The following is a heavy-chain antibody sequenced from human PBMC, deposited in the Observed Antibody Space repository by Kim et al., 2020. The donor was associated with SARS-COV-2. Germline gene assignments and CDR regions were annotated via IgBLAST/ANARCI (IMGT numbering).Heavy chain of an antibody. CDR1: GGTFSSYA. CDR2: IIPIFGTA. D-gene: IGHD1-26*01. Sequence: SVKVSCKASGGTFSSYAISWVRQAPGQGLEWMGGIIPIFGTANYAQKFQGRVTITADESTSTAYMELSSLRSEDTAVYYCARLYSGSYSVGYWGQGTLVTVSS. V-gene: IGHV1-69*13. CDR3: ARLYSGSYSVGY. J-gene: IGHJ4*02.